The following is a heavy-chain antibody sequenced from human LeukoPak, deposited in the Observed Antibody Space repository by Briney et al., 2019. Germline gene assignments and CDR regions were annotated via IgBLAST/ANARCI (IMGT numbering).Heavy chain of an antibody. J-gene: IGHJ4*02. D-gene: IGHD5-18*01. Sequence: GGSLRLSCAASGFTVSNNYMSWVRQAPGKGLEWVSVIYSGGSTYYADSVKGRFTISRHKSNNTLYLQMNSLRDEDTAVYYCARETKYGGYSYGFLDYWGQGTPVTVSS. CDR2: IYSGGST. CDR3: ARETKYGGYSYGFLDY. V-gene: IGHV3-53*04. CDR1: GFTVSNNY.